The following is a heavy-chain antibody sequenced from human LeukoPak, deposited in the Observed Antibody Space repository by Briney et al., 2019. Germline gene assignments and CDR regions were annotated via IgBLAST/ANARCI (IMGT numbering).Heavy chain of an antibody. CDR1: GFTFSGYS. CDR3: VKKRPCDTWMPMDP. CDR2: LGRTGEYK. D-gene: IGHD1-20*01. Sequence: PGGSLRLSCAASGFTFSGYSMSWVRQAPGKGLEWVAGLGRTGEYKYYADSVKGRFTISRDNSKDTVSLQMNSLRAEDSAIYYCVKKRPCDTWMPMDPWGQGTTVTVSS. V-gene: IGHV3-23*01. J-gene: IGHJ6*02.